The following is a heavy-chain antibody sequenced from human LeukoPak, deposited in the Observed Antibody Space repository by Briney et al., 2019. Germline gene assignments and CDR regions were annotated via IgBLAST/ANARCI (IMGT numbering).Heavy chain of an antibody. Sequence: SETLSLTCAVYGGSFSGYYWSWIRQPPGKGLEWIGEINHRGSTNYNPSLKSRVTISVDTSKNQFSLKLSSVTAADTAVYYCASSHPGYGSGSYPNYGMDVWGQGTTVTISS. CDR2: INHRGST. V-gene: IGHV4-34*01. J-gene: IGHJ6*02. CDR1: GGSFSGYY. D-gene: IGHD3-10*01. CDR3: ASSHPGYGSGSYPNYGMDV.